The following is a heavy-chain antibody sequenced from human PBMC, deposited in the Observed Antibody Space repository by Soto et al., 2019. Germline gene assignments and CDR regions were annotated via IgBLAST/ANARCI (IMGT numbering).Heavy chain of an antibody. CDR2: IYNGGRT. Sequence: SETLSLTCTVSGGSISDHYYMWIRQSPGKGLEYIGYIYNGGRTDYNPSLKSRVIISVDTSKNQFSLKLTSVTAADTAVYYCARLYPFFDILTGSQNFAFDIWGQGTMVTVSS. J-gene: IGHJ3*02. CDR3: ARLYPFFDILTGSQNFAFDI. V-gene: IGHV4-59*11. CDR1: GGSISDHY. D-gene: IGHD3-9*01.